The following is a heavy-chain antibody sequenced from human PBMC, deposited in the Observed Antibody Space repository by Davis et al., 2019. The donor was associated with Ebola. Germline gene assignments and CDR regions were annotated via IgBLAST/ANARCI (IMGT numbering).Heavy chain of an antibody. J-gene: IGHJ6*02. V-gene: IGHV3-53*01. CDR3: AKRIAMAGTHGMDV. CDR1: GFTVSSNY. CDR2: IYSGGST. D-gene: IGHD6-19*01. Sequence: PGGSLRLSCAASGFTVSSNYMSWVRQAPGKGLEWVSVIYSGGSTYYADSVKGRFTISRDNSKNTLYLQMNSLRAEDTAVYYCAKRIAMAGTHGMDVWGQGTTVTVSS.